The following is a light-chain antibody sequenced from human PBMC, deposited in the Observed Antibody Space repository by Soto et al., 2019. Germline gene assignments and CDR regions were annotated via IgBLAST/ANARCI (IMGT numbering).Light chain of an antibody. V-gene: IGLV2-23*01. CDR3: CSYAGSNTLI. Sequence: QSALTQPASVSGSPGQSITISCTGTSNDVGSYNLVSWYQQHPGKAPKLMIYEGTKRPSGVSKRFSGSKSGNTASLTISGLQAEDEADYYCCSYAGSNTLIFGGGTKLTVL. J-gene: IGLJ2*01. CDR1: SNDVGSYNL. CDR2: EGT.